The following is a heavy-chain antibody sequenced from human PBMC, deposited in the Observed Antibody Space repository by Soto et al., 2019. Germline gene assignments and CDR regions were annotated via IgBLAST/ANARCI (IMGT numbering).Heavy chain of an antibody. Sequence: EVQLVESGGGLIQPGGSLRLSCATSGFTVSSNYMSWVRQTPGKGLEWVSIIYSGGSTYYAGSVEGRFTISRDNSKNTVYLQMNSLRAEDTAVYYCARAHNWNDAYFDYWGRGTLVTVSS. CDR3: ARAHNWNDAYFDY. CDR1: GFTVSSNY. D-gene: IGHD1-1*01. CDR2: IYSGGST. V-gene: IGHV3-53*01. J-gene: IGHJ4*02.